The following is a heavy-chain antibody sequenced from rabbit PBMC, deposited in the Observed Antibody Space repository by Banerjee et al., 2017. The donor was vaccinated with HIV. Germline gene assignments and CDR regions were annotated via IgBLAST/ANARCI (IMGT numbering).Heavy chain of an antibody. CDR1: GFSFSSSYY. V-gene: IGHV1S40*01. J-gene: IGHJ4*01. CDR2: IYAGSSGST. Sequence: QSLEESGGGLVQPGASLTLTCTASGFSFSSSYYMCWVRQAPGKGLEWIACIYAGSSGSTHYASWVNGRFTISRSTSLNTVTLQLTSLTAADTATYFCARSDYGTNTYYDLWGQGTLVTVS. CDR3: ARSDYGTNTYYDL. D-gene: IGHD7-1*01.